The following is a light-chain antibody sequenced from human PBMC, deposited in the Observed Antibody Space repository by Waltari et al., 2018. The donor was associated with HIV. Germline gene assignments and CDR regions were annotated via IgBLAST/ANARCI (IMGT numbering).Light chain of an antibody. CDR1: SSTTGSHD. CDR3: AAWDDSLSGWV. CDR2: RNN. V-gene: IGLV1-47*01. J-gene: IGLJ3*02. Sequence: QSVLTQPPSTSGTPGQRLTISCSGGSSTTGSHDVYWYPQLPGTAPKLLIDRNNQRPSGVPDRFSGSKSGTSASLAISGLRSEDEADYYCAAWDDSLSGWVFGGGTKLTVL.